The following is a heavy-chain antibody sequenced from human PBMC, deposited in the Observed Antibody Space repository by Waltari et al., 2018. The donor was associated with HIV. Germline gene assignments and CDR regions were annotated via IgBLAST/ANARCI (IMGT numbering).Heavy chain of an antibody. V-gene: IGHV3-9*01. CDR3: AKGMAGWYGDAFDI. D-gene: IGHD6-19*01. J-gene: IGHJ3*02. Sequence: EVQLVESGGGLVQPGRSLRLSCAASGFTFDIYAMHWVRQAPGKGREWVSGIASHGAPADYSDSVKGRFTISRDNAKNSLYLQMNSLRSLDTALYYCAKGMAGWYGDAFDIWGQGTLVTVSS. CDR1: GFTFDIYA. CDR2: IASHGAPA.